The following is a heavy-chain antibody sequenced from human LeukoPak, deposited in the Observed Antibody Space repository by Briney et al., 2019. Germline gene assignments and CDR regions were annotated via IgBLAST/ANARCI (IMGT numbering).Heavy chain of an antibody. J-gene: IGHJ4*02. CDR2: IYTSGST. CDR3: AREPYFDSTGYYFDY. Sequence: SETLSLTCIVSGDSSNTYYWTWIRQPAGKGLEWIGRIYTSGSTNYNPSLKSRVTISVDKSKNQFSLKLSSVTAADTAVYYCAREPYFDSTGYYFDYWGQGTLVTISS. CDR1: GDSSNTYY. V-gene: IGHV4-4*07. D-gene: IGHD3-22*01.